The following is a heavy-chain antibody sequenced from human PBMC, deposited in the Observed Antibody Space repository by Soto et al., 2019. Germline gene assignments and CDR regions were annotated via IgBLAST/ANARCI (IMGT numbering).Heavy chain of an antibody. D-gene: IGHD3-16*02. V-gene: IGHV3-21*01. CDR2: ISSSSSYI. Sequence: GGSLRLSCAASGFTFSSYVMNWVRQAPGKGLEWVSSISSSSSYIYYADSVKGRFTISRDNAKNSLYLQMNSLRAEDTAVYYCARVLDYDYVWGTYPLNWFDPWGQGTLVTVS. J-gene: IGHJ5*02. CDR1: GFTFSSYV. CDR3: ARVLDYDYVWGTYPLNWFDP.